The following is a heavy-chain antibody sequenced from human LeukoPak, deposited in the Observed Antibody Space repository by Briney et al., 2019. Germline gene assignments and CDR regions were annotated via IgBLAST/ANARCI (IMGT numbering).Heavy chain of an antibody. D-gene: IGHD3-22*01. CDR2: ISSSSSTI. J-gene: IGHJ4*02. Sequence: GGSLRLSCAASGFTFSSYSMNWVRQAPGKGLEWVSYISSSSSTIYYADSVKGRFTISRDNAKNSLYLQMNSLRDEDTAVYYCARGYYYDSSGYYLDYWGQGTLVTVSS. V-gene: IGHV3-48*02. CDR1: GFTFSSYS. CDR3: ARGYYYDSSGYYLDY.